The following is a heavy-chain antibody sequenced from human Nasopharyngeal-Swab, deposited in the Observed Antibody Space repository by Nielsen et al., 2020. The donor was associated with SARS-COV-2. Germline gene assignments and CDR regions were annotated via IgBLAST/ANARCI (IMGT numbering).Heavy chain of an antibody. V-gene: IGHV3-48*03. J-gene: IGHJ6*02. CDR1: GFPFSSYE. Sequence: GGSLRPSCAASGFPFSSYEMNWVRQAPGKGLEWVSYISSSGSTIYYADSVKGRFTISRDNAKNSLYLQMNSLRAEDTAVYYCARERDGMDVWGQGTTVTVSS. CDR3: ARERDGMDV. CDR2: ISSSGSTI.